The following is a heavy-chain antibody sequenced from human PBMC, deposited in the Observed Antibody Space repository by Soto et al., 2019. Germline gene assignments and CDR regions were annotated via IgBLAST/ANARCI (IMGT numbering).Heavy chain of an antibody. CDR1: GFTFSTYA. CDR2: ISGSGAHT. D-gene: IGHD3-22*01. CDR3: LIYYYYYPHDV. J-gene: IGHJ6*02. V-gene: IGHV3-23*01. Sequence: LGGSLRLACAASGFTFSTYAMSWVRQAPGKGLEWVSAISGSGAHTYYADSVKGRFSISRDNSKSTLYLQINSLRADDTAVYYCLIYYYYYPHDVSAQGTTVPVSS.